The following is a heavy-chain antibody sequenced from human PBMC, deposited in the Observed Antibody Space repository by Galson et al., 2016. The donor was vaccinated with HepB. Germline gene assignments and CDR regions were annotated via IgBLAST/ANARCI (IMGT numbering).Heavy chain of an antibody. CDR2: GTT. J-gene: IGHJ4*02. V-gene: IGHV4-4*06. D-gene: IGHD3-3*01. Sequence: GTTHYNPSLSSRVTMSLDTSKNHFSLRLNSVTAADTALYYCTIREWNFDYWGRGTLVIVSS. CDR3: TIREWNFDY.